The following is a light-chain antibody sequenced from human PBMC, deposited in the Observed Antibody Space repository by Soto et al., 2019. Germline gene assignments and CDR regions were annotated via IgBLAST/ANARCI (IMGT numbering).Light chain of an antibody. CDR2: GNS. J-gene: IGLJ2*01. CDR1: SSNIVAGYD. CDR3: QYYDSRLSGSV. V-gene: IGLV1-40*01. Sequence: QSVLTQPPSVSGAPGQRVTISCTGSSSNIVAGYDVHWYQQLPGTAPNLLIYGNSNRPSGVPDRFAGSKSGTSASLAITGLQAEDEADYYCQYYDSRLSGSVFGGGTKLTVL.